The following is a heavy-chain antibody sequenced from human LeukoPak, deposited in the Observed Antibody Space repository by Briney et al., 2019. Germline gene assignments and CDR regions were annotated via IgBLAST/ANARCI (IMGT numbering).Heavy chain of an antibody. Sequence: SETLSLTCTVSGGSISSYYWSWIRQPPGKGLEWIGYIYYSGSTNYNPSLKSRVTISVDTSKNQFSLKLSSVTAADTAVYYCARGLGSGSRNDYWGQGTLVTVSS. CDR1: GGSISSYY. V-gene: IGHV4-59*01. CDR2: IYYSGST. CDR3: ARGLGSGSRNDY. J-gene: IGHJ4*02. D-gene: IGHD1-26*01.